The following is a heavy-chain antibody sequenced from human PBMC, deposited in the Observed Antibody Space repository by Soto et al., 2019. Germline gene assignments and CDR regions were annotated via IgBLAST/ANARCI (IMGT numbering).Heavy chain of an antibody. CDR1: GGSFSGYY. D-gene: IGHD3-3*01. CDR3: ARAPHYDFWSGSKHNWFDP. V-gene: IGHV4-34*01. CDR2: INHSGST. Sequence: SETLSLTCAVYGGSFSGYYWSWIRQPPGKGLEWIGEINHSGSTNYNPSLKSRVTISVDTSKNQFSLKLSSVTAADTAVYYCARAPHYDFWSGSKHNWFDPWGQGTLVTVSS. J-gene: IGHJ5*02.